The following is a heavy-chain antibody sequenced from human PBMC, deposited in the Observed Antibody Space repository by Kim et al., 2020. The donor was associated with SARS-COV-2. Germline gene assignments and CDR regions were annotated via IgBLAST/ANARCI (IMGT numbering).Heavy chain of an antibody. V-gene: IGHV1-2*06. CDR2: INPNSGGT. J-gene: IGHJ6*02. CDR1: GYTFTGYY. D-gene: IGHD5-12*01. CDR3: AGVYIVATQARYYYGMDV. Sequence: ASVKVSCKASGYTFTGYYMHWVRQAPGQGLEWMGRINPNSGGTNYAQKFQGRVTMTRDTSISTAYMELSRLRSDDTAVYYCAGVYIVATQARYYYGMDVWGQGTTVTVSS.